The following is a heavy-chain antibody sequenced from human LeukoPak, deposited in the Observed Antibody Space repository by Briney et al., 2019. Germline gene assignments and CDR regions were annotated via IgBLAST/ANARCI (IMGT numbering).Heavy chain of an antibody. V-gene: IGHV4-39*01. CDR3: ARVLIVSWELLGIDY. J-gene: IGHJ4*02. CDR2: IYYSGST. CDR1: GDSISSSSSY. D-gene: IGHD1-26*01. Sequence: SSETLSLTCTVSGDSISSSSSYWGWIRQPPGEGLEWIGSIYYSGSTYYNTSLKSRVTISVDTSKNQFSLKLSSVTAADTAVYYCARVLIVSWELLGIDYWGQGTLVTVSS.